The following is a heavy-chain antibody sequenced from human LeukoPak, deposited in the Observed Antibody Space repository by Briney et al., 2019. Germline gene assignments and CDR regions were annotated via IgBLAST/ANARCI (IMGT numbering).Heavy chain of an antibody. Sequence: GASVKVSCKASGYTCTGYYMHWVRQAPGQGLEWMGWINPNSGGTNYAQKFQGRVTMTRDTSISTAYMELSRLRSDDTAVYYCARVSVEYCSSTSCYARPFDYWGQGTLVTVSS. CDR1: GYTCTGYY. D-gene: IGHD2-2*01. CDR3: ARVSVEYCSSTSCYARPFDY. J-gene: IGHJ4*02. CDR2: INPNSGGT. V-gene: IGHV1-2*02.